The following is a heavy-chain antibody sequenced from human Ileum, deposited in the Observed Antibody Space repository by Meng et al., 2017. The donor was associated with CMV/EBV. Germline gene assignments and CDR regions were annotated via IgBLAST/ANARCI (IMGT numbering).Heavy chain of an antibody. V-gene: IGHV1-8*01. Sequence: KDTGKTRSNKDKNRERKEKGKGQEWKGRKKKKNEKKGKEKKMKGRVSMTRDTSISTAYMELSSIRSDDTAVYYCASYSPGRGFDQWGQGTLVTVSS. J-gene: IGHJ4*02. CDR2: KKKKNEKK. CDR1: GKTRSNKD. D-gene: IGHD1-14*01. CDR3: ASYSPGRGFDQ.